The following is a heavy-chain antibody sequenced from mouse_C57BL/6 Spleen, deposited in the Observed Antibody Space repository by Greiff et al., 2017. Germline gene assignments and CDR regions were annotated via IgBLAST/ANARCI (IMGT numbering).Heavy chain of an antibody. V-gene: IGHV1-42*01. CDR1: GYSFTGYY. CDR3: ARPTAQATFYAMDY. J-gene: IGHJ4*01. CDR2: INPSTGGT. Sequence: EVQLQQSGPELVKPGASVKISCKASGYSFTGYYMNWVKQSPEKSLEWIGEINPSTGGTTYNQKFKAKATLTVDKSSSTAYMQLKSLTSEDSAVYYCARPTAQATFYAMDYWGQGTSVTVSS. D-gene: IGHD3-2*02.